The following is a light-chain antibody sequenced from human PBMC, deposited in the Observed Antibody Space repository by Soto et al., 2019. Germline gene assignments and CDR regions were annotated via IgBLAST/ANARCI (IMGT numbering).Light chain of an antibody. J-gene: IGLJ1*01. CDR2: DVS. CDR3: CSYAGSYKYV. V-gene: IGLV2-11*01. Sequence: QSVLTQPRSVPGSPGQSVTISCTGTGSDVGGYNYVSWYQQHPDKAPKLIIYDVSQRPSGVPDRFSGSKSDNTASLTISGLQAEDEADYYCCSYAGSYKYVFGTGTKVTVL. CDR1: GSDVGGYNY.